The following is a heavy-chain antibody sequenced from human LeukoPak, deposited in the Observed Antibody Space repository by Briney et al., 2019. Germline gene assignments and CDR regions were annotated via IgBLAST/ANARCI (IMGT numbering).Heavy chain of an antibody. V-gene: IGHV3-53*01. CDR3: VRADNGFDH. Sequence: GGSLRLSCAASGFTVRTSHMSWIRQAPGKGLEWVSLIYNNGKTHHADPVRGRFTISRDISKNTVSLQMNGLRSDDTAVYYCVRADNGFDHWGQGALVTVSS. CDR2: IYNNGKT. D-gene: IGHD1-14*01. J-gene: IGHJ4*02. CDR1: GFTVRTSH.